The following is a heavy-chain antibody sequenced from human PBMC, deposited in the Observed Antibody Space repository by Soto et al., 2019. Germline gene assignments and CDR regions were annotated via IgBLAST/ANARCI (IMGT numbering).Heavy chain of an antibody. Sequence: GASVKVSCKASGGTFSSYAISWVRQAPGQGLEWMGGIIPIFGTANYAQKFQGRVTITADESTSTAYMELSSLRSEDTAVYYCARHAAVIRPTTFDPWGQGTLVTVSS. CDR3: ARHAAVIRPTTFDP. V-gene: IGHV1-69*13. D-gene: IGHD3-16*02. J-gene: IGHJ5*02. CDR2: IIPIFGTA. CDR1: GGTFSSYA.